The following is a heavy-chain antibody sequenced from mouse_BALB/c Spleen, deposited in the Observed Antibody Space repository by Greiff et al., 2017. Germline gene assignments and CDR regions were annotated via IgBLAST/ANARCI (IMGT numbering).Heavy chain of an antibody. J-gene: IGHJ4*01. CDR1: GYSITSDYA. CDR2: ISYSGST. CDR3: AREDFDGWAMDY. Sequence: EVQLVESGPGLVKPSQSLSLTCTVTGYSITSDYAWNWIRQFPGNKLEWMGYISYSGSTSYNPSLKSRISITRDTSKNQFFLQLNSVTTEDTATYYCAREDFDGWAMDYWGQGTSVTVSS. D-gene: IGHD2-3*01. V-gene: IGHV3-2*02.